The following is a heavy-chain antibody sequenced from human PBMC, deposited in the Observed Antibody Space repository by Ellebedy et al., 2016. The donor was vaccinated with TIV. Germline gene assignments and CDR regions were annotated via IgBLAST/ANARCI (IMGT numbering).Heavy chain of an antibody. D-gene: IGHD4-17*01. Sequence: GESLKISCAASGFTFSDYYMSWIRQAPGKGLEWVGRIKSKTDGGTTDYAAPVKGRFTISRDDSKSIAYLQMNSLKTEDTAVYYCTRFLGGGDYAPFDYWGQGTLVTVSS. J-gene: IGHJ4*02. CDR2: IKSKTDGGTT. V-gene: IGHV3-15*01. CDR1: GFTFSDYY. CDR3: TRFLGGGDYAPFDY.